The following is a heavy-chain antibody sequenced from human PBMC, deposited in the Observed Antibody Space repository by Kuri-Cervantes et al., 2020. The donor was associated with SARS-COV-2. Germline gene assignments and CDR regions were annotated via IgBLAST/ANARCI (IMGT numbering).Heavy chain of an antibody. J-gene: IGHJ5*02. D-gene: IGHD6-6*01. CDR3: ARDGRGSSSEWFDP. V-gene: IGHV3-30-3*01. CDR1: GFTFSSYA. CDR2: ISYDGSNK. Sequence: GESLKISCTAPGFTFSSYAMHWVRQAPGKGLEWVAVISYDGSNKYYADSVKGRFTISRDNSKNTLYLQMNSLRAEDTAVYYCARDGRGSSSEWFDPWGQGTLVTVSS.